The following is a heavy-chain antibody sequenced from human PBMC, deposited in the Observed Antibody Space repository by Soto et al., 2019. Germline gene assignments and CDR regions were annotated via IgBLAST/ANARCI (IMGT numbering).Heavy chain of an antibody. CDR2: IYPGDSDT. CDR3: AADPRFPRTGPPDV. CDR1: GYSFTSYW. J-gene: IGHJ6*02. V-gene: IGHV5-51*01. D-gene: IGHD2-8*02. Sequence: PGESLKISCKGSGYSFTSYWIGWVRQMPGKGLEWMGIIYPGDSDTRYSPSFQGQVTISADKSISTAYMELSSLRSEDTAVYYCAADPRFPRTGPPDVWGQGTTVTVSS.